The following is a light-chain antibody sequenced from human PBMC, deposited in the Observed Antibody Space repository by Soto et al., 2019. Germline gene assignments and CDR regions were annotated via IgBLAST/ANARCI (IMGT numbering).Light chain of an antibody. V-gene: IGLV2-14*02. CDR2: EGT. CDR1: SSDVGSYNL. CDR3: SSYTTSSILYV. J-gene: IGLJ1*01. Sequence: QSVLTQPASVSASPGQSITIPCTGTSSDVGSYNLVSWFQQHPGKVPKLLIYEGTKRPSGLSDRFSGSKSGTTASLTISGLQAEDEAHYYCSSYTTSSILYVFGTGTKVTVL.